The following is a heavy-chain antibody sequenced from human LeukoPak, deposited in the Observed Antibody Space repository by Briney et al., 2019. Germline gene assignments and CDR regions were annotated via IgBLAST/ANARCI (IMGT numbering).Heavy chain of an antibody. D-gene: IGHD3-3*01. CDR2: IYSGGST. J-gene: IGHJ4*02. CDR1: GITLSNYG. V-gene: IGHV3-66*02. Sequence: PGGSLRLSCAVSGITLSNYGMSWVRQAPGKGLEWVSVIYSGGSTYYADSVKGRFTISRDNSKNTLYLQMNSLRAEDTAVYYCARYRYDFWSGYYTSYFDYWGQGTLVTVSS. CDR3: ARYRYDFWSGYYTSYFDY.